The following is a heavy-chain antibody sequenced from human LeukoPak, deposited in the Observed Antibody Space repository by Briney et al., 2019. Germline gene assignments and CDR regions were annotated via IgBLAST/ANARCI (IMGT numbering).Heavy chain of an antibody. CDR1: GFTSGDYA. CDR2: IRSKAYGGTT. V-gene: IGHV3-49*03. D-gene: IGHD6-19*01. J-gene: IGHJ4*02. Sequence: GGSLRLSCTASGFTSGDYAMSWFRQAPGKGLEWVGFIRSKAYGGTTEYAASVKGRFTISRDDSKSIAYLQMNSLKTEDTAVYYCTRGVRQWLVPSYFDYWGQGTLVTVSS. CDR3: TRGVRQWLVPSYFDY.